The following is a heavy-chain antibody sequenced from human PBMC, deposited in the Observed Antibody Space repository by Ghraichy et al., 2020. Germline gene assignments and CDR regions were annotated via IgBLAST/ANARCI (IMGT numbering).Heavy chain of an antibody. V-gene: IGHV3-23*01. J-gene: IGHJ6*02. Sequence: GGSLRLSCAASGFTFSSYAMSWVRQAPGKGLEWVSAISGSGGSTYYADSVKGRFTISRDNSKNTLYLQMNSLRAEDTAVYYCAKGAAGVGYYYYYGMDVWGQGTTVTVSS. CDR3: AKGAAGVGYYYYYGMDV. D-gene: IGHD6-13*01. CDR1: GFTFSSYA. CDR2: ISGSGGST.